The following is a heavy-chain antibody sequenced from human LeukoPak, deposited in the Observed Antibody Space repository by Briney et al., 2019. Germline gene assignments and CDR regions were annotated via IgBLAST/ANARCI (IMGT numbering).Heavy chain of an antibody. J-gene: IGHJ4*02. V-gene: IGHV4-4*07. CDR3: ARFLTAMALFDY. CDR2: IYFSGST. D-gene: IGHD5-18*01. CDR1: GGSISSYY. Sequence: SETLSLTCTVSGGSISSYYWSWIRQPAGRGLEWIGRIYFSGSTNYNPSLKSRVTMSVDTSKSQFSLKLRSVTAADTAVYYCARFLTAMALFDYWGQGTLVTVSS.